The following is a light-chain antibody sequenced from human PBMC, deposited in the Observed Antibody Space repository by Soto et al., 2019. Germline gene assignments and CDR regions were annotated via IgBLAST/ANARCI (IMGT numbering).Light chain of an antibody. V-gene: IGKV3-20*01. CDR1: HSVSSSY. J-gene: IGKJ2*01. Sequence: EIVLTQSPGTLSLSPGERATLSCRASHSVSSSYLAWYQQKSGQAPRLLIYGASSRATGIPDRFRGSGSGTDFTLTISSLEPEEFAVYYCQQYGNSPYTFGQGTKLEIK. CDR2: GAS. CDR3: QQYGNSPYT.